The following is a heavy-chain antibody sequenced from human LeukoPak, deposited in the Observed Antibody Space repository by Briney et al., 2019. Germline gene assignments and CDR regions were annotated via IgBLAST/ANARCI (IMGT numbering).Heavy chain of an antibody. CDR1: GGSISSYY. D-gene: IGHD3-10*01. Sequence: SETLPLTCTVSGGSISSYYWSWIRQPAGKGLEWIGRSYTSGNTNYNPSLKSRVTMSVDTSKNQFSLKLSSVTAADTAVYYCARDLHGSGTWDWFDPWGQGTLVTVSS. J-gene: IGHJ5*02. CDR2: SYTSGNT. CDR3: ARDLHGSGTWDWFDP. V-gene: IGHV4-4*07.